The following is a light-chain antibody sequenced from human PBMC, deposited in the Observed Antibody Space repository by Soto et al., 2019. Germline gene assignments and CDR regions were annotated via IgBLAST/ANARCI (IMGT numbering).Light chain of an antibody. CDR2: GAS. V-gene: IGKV3-20*01. J-gene: IGKJ1*01. CDR3: QKYGSSPRK. CDR1: QSVSLH. Sequence: EIVLTQSPANLSFSPVEIATLSCRASQSVSLHLAWYQQKPGQAPRLLIFGASSRATGIPDRFTGSGSGTDFTLTVGRLEPEDFALYYCQKYGSSPRKCGQGTTGAIK.